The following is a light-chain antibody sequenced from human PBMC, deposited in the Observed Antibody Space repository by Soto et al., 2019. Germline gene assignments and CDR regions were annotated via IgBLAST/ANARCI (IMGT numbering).Light chain of an antibody. CDR1: SSDVGGYDF. CDR3: SSYTSISTYV. Sequence: QSALTQPASVSGSPGQSITISCTGTSSDVGGYDFVSWYQHHPGKAPRLMIYDVSHRPSGVSDRFSASKSGNTASLTISGLLGEDEADYYCSSYTSISTYVFGTGTKLTVL. J-gene: IGLJ1*01. V-gene: IGLV2-14*03. CDR2: DVS.